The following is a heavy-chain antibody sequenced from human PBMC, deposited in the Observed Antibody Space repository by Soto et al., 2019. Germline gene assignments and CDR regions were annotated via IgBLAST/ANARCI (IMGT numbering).Heavy chain of an antibody. V-gene: IGHV3-30-3*01. CDR1: GFTFSSYA. CDR2: ISYDGSNK. J-gene: IGHJ6*02. CDR3: ARGPDYYDSSGYYYAIDYYYYGMDV. Sequence: LRLSCAASGFTFSSYAMHWVRQAPGKGLEWVAVISYDGSNKYYADSVKGRFTISRDNSKNTLYLQMNSLRAEETAVYYCARGPDYYDSSGYYYAIDYYYYGMDVWGQGTTVTVSS. D-gene: IGHD3-22*01.